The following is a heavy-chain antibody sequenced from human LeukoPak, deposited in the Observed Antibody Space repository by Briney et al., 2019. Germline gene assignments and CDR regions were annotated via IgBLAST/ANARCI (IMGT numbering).Heavy chain of an antibody. Sequence: ASVKVSCKASGYTFTSYDINWVRQATGQGLEWMGWMNPNSGNTGYAQKFQGRVTMTRNTSISTAYMELSSLRSEDTAVYYCARGVGYSSSWSASPYWFDPWGQGTPVTVSS. D-gene: IGHD6-13*01. CDR3: ARGVGYSSSWSASPYWFDP. V-gene: IGHV1-8*01. J-gene: IGHJ5*02. CDR1: GYTFTSYD. CDR2: MNPNSGNT.